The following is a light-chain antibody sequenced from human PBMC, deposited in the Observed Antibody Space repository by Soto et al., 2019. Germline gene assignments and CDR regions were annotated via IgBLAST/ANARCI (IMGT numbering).Light chain of an antibody. CDR3: AAWDDSLSGVV. CDR2: RNN. J-gene: IGLJ2*01. Sequence: QAVVTQPPSASGTPGQRVTISCSGSSSNIVSNYVYWYQQLPGTAPKLLIYRNNQRPSGVPDRFSGSKSGTSASLAISGLRSEDEADYYCAAWDDSLSGVVFGGGTKVTVL. CDR1: SSNIVSNY. V-gene: IGLV1-47*01.